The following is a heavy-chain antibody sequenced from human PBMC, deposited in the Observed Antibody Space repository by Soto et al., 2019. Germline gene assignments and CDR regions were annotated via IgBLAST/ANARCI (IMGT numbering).Heavy chain of an antibody. CDR2: INHSGST. D-gene: IGHD6-19*01. CDR1: GGSFSGYY. V-gene: IGHV4-34*01. CDR3: ARGSSGWYLYFDY. J-gene: IGHJ4*02. Sequence: PSETLSLTCAVYGGSFSGYYWSWIRQPPGMGLEWIGEINHSGSTNYNPSLKSRVTISVDTSKNQFSLKLSSVTAADTAVYYCARGSSGWYLYFDYWGQGTLVTVSS.